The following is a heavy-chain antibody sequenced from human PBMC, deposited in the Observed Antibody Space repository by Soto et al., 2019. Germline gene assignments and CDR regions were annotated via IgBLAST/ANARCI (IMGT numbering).Heavy chain of an antibody. CDR2: INTDNSDA. J-gene: IGHJ4*02. CDR1: GYTFTSYS. V-gene: IGHV1-3*04. Sequence: ASVKVSFKASGYTFTSYSIHWVRQAPGQGLEWIGWINTDNSDAKYSQKFQGRVTVTMDTSSTTSYMEVSSLTSEDTAVCDCARDQGHVAYWGRGTLVTVSS. CDR3: ARDQGHVAY.